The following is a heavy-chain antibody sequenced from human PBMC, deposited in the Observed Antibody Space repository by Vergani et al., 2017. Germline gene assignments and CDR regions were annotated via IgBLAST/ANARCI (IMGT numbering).Heavy chain of an antibody. CDR3: ARPYRDSSGYYYVDY. D-gene: IGHD3-22*01. J-gene: IGHJ4*02. CDR1: GGSISSSSYY. V-gene: IGHV4-39*01. CDR2: IYYSGST. Sequence: QLQLQESGPGLVKPSETLSLTCTVSGGSISSSSYYWGWIRQPPGKGLEWIGSIYYSGSTYYNPSLKSRVTISVDTSKNQFSLKLRSVTAADTAVDYCARPYRDSSGYYYVDYWGQGTLVTVSS.